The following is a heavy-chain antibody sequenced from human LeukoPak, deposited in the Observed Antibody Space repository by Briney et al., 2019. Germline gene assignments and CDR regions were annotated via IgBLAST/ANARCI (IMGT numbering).Heavy chain of an antibody. V-gene: IGHV3-23*01. Sequence: GGSLRLSCAASGFTFSSYAMSWVRQAPGKGLEWVSAISGSGGSTYYADSVEGRFTISRDNSKNTLYLQMNSLRAEDTAVYYCAKDLHDYGDYYFDYWGQGTLVTVSS. J-gene: IGHJ4*02. CDR3: AKDLHDYGDYYFDY. CDR1: GFTFSSYA. D-gene: IGHD4-17*01. CDR2: ISGSGGST.